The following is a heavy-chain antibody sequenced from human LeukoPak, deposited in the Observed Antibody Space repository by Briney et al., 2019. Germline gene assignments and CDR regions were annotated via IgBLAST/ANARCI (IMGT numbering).Heavy chain of an antibody. CDR3: ARETYYYDSSGYRDAFDI. J-gene: IGHJ3*02. D-gene: IGHD3-22*01. Sequence: SVKVSCKASGGTFSSYAISWVRQAPGQGLEWMGGIIPIFGTANYAQKFQGRVTITTDESTSTAYMELSSLRSEDTAVYYCARETYYYDSSGYRDAFDIWGQGTMVTVSS. CDR1: GGTFSSYA. CDR2: IIPIFGTA. V-gene: IGHV1-69*05.